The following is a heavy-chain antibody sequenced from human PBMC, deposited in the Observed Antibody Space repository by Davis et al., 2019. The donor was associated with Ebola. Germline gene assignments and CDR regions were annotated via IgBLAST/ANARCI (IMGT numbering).Heavy chain of an antibody. CDR2: TYYTSAWIN. J-gene: IGHJ4*02. CDR3: ARGWSRTGFDY. Sequence: HSQTLSLTCAISGDTVFGKNGAWNWIRQSPSRRLEWLGRTYYTSAWINHYADSVKSRISINPDTTKNQFSLHLNSVTPEDTAVYFCARGWSRTGFDYWGQGTLVTVSS. CDR1: GDTVFGKNGA. D-gene: IGHD6-19*01. V-gene: IGHV6-1*01.